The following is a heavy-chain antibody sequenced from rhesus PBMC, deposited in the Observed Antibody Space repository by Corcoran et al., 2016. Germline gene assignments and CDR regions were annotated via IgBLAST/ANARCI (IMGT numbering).Heavy chain of an antibody. D-gene: IGHD3-34*01. CDR1: GGSISSSY. CDR3: ASGVIFDY. J-gene: IGHJ4*01. CDR2: IYGGGSST. V-gene: IGHV4-169*01. Sequence: QLQLQESGPGLVKPSETLSVTCAVSGGSISSSYWSWIRQAPGKGLEWIGYIYGGGSSTNYNPSLKSRVTLSVDTSKNQLSLTLSSVTTADTAVYYCASGVIFDYWGQGVLVTVSS.